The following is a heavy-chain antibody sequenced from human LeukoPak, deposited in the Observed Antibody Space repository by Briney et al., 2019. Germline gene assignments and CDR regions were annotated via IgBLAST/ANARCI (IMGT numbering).Heavy chain of an antibody. CDR2: IGSGGYR. D-gene: IGHD6-6*01. CDR1: GLTLSNYD. J-gene: IGHJ4*02. CDR3: ATKLPDASSYFDF. Sequence: PGGSLRLSCVASGLTLSNYDTTWVRQAPGKGLEYVSSIGSGGYRFYGGSVKGRFSISRDNSQNTVYLQMNSLRGEDTATYFCATKLPDASSYFDFWGQGILVTVSS. V-gene: IGHV3-23*01.